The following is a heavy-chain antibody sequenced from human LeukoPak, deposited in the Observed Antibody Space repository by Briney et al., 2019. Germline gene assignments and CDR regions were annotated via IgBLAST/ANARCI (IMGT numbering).Heavy chain of an antibody. CDR2: MNPNSGNT. D-gene: IGHD3-22*01. V-gene: IGHV1-8*01. J-gene: IGHJ3*02. CDR1: GYTFTSYD. Sequence: GASVKVSCKASGYTFTSYDINWVRQATGQGLEWMGWMNPNSGNTGYAQKFQGRVTVTRNTSISTAYMELSSLRSEDTAVYYCARGLGDSSGHHRNAFDIWGQGTMVTVSS. CDR3: ARGLGDSSGHHRNAFDI.